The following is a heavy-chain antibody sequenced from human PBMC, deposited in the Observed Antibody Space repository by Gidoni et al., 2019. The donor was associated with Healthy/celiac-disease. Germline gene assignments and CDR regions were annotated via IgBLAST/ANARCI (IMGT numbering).Heavy chain of an antibody. CDR1: GGSFSGYY. V-gene: IGHV4-34*01. J-gene: IGHJ4*02. CDR3: ARAIFGVVDRKFDY. CDR2: INHSGST. Sequence: QVQLQQWGAGLLKPSETLSLTCAVYGGSFSGYYWSWIRQPPGKGLEWIGEINHSGSTNYNPSLKSRVTISVDTSKNQFSLKLSSVTAADTAVYYCARAIFGVVDRKFDYWGQGTLVTVSS. D-gene: IGHD3-3*01.